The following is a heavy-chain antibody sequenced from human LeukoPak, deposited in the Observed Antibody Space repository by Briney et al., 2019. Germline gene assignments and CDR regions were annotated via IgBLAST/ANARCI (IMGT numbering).Heavy chain of an antibody. CDR1: GGSISSGSYY. V-gene: IGHV4-61*02. CDR3: ARGSWYDSSFYFDY. D-gene: IGHD3-22*01. J-gene: IGHJ4*02. CDR2: IYTSGST. Sequence: SETLSLTCTVSGGSISSGSYYWSWIRQPAGKGLEWIGRIYTSGSTNYNPSLKSRVTISVDTSKNQFSLKLSSVTAADTAVYYCARGSWYDSSFYFDYWGQGTLVTVSS.